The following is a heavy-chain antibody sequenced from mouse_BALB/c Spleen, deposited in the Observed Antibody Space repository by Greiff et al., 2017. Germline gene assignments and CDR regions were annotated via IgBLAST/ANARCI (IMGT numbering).Heavy chain of an antibody. CDR2: ISTYYGDA. J-gene: IGHJ4*01. D-gene: IGHD1-1*01. Sequence: QVQLKQSGAELVRPGVSVKISCKGSGYTFTDYAMHWVKQSHAKSLEWIGVISTYYGDASYNQKFKGKATMTVDKSSSTAYMELARLTSEDSAIYYCARNVYYGSRDAMDYWGQGTSVTVSS. CDR3: ARNVYYGSRDAMDY. CDR1: GYTFTDYA. V-gene: IGHV1S137*01.